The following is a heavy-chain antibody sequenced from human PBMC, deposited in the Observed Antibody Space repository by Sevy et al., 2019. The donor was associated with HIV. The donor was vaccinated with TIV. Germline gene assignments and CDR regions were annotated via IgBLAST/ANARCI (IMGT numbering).Heavy chain of an antibody. Sequence: GGSLRLSCAASGFTFSSYSMNWVRQAPGKGLEWVSYISDSSTTIYYADAVKGRFTISRDNAKNALYLQINSLRAEDTAVYYCARGLAALPGYYYGMDVWGQGTTVTVSS. CDR2: ISDSSTTI. J-gene: IGHJ6*02. CDR1: GFTFSSYS. D-gene: IGHD6-6*01. V-gene: IGHV3-48*01. CDR3: ARGLAALPGYYYGMDV.